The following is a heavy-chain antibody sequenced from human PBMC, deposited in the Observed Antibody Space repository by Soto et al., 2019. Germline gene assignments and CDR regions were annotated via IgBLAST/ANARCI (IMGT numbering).Heavy chain of an antibody. V-gene: IGHV3-7*01. CDR1: GFTVSSYW. Sequence: GSLRLSCAASGFTVSSYWMTWVRQAPGKGLEWVANINRDGSEKYHVDSVKGRFTISRDNAKSTLYLQMNNLRVDDTAVYYCARAIWDYAECGHWGQGTLVTVSS. CDR3: ARAIWDYAECGH. CDR2: INRDGSEK. D-gene: IGHD4-17*01. J-gene: IGHJ4*02.